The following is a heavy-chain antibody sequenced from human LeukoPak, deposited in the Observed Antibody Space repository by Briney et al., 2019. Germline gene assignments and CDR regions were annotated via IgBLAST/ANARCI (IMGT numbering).Heavy chain of an antibody. Sequence: GGSLRLSCAASGFTFSSYAMSWVRQAPWKGLEWVSAISGSGGSTYYADSVKGRFTISRDNTKNSLFLQLNSLRAEDTAVYYCVRDRGWYHFDLWGQGTLVTVSS. CDR1: GFTFSSYA. V-gene: IGHV3-23*01. D-gene: IGHD3-10*01. J-gene: IGHJ4*02. CDR3: VRDRGWYHFDL. CDR2: ISGSGGST.